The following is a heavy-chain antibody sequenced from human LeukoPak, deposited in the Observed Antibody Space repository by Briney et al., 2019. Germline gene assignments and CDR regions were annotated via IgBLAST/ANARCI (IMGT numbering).Heavy chain of an antibody. CDR2: MSPNSGDT. D-gene: IGHD7-27*01. CDR3: ARGPPNWGYDY. Sequence: ASVKVSCKASGYTFTGYYMHWVRQATAQRPEWMGWMSPNSGDTGYAQKFQDRVTMTRNTSISTAYMELSSLRSDDTAVYYCARGPPNWGYDYWGPGTLVTVSS. J-gene: IGHJ4*02. V-gene: IGHV1-8*02. CDR1: GYTFTGYY.